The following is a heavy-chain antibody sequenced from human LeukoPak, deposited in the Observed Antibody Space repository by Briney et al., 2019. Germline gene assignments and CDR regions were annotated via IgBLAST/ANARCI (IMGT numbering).Heavy chain of an antibody. CDR1: GGSISTYY. CDR3: ARDLVTYYYDSSGYP. Sequence: SETLSLTSSVSGGSISTYYWSWIRQSAGKGLEWIGRLHSSGSTDYNPALKSRVTISVDRSKNQFSLKLSSVTAADTAVYYCARDLVTYYYDSSGYPWGQGTLVTVSS. J-gene: IGHJ5*02. CDR2: LHSSGST. D-gene: IGHD3-22*01. V-gene: IGHV4-4*07.